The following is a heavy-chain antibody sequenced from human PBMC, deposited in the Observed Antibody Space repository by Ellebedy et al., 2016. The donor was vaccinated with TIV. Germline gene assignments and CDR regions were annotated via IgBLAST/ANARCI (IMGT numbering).Heavy chain of an antibody. CDR3: ARAIGSGSSL. D-gene: IGHD1-26*01. Sequence: GESLKISCAGSGFTFSSYWMTWVRQAPGKGLEWVANIKQDGSEKYYVDSVKGRFTISRDNAMNSLYLQMNSLRADDTAVYYCARAIGSGSSLWGQGTMVTVSS. CDR1: GFTFSSYW. CDR2: IKQDGSEK. V-gene: IGHV3-7*01. J-gene: IGHJ3*01.